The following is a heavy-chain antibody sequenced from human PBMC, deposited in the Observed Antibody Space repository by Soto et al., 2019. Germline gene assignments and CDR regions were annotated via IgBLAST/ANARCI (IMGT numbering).Heavy chain of an antibody. CDR2: IYYSGST. CDR1: GGSISSYY. Sequence: SESLSLTCTVSGGSISSYYWSWIRQPPGKGLEWIGYIYYSGSTNYNPSLKSRVTISVDTSKNQFSLKLSSVTAADTAVYYCARELITFGGGPYGMDVWGQGTTVTVSS. J-gene: IGHJ6*02. D-gene: IGHD3-16*01. CDR3: ARELITFGGGPYGMDV. V-gene: IGHV4-59*01.